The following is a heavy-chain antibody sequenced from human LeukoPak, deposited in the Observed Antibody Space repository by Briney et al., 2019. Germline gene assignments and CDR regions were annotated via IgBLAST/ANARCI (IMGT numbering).Heavy chain of an antibody. CDR1: GGSISSYY. CDR2: IYYSGST. V-gene: IGHV4-59*12. D-gene: IGHD3-22*01. Sequence: PSETLSLTCTVSGGSISSYYWSWIRQPPGKGLEWIGYIYYSGSTNYKPSLKSRVTISVDTSKNQFSLKLSSVTAADTAVFYCASGTWGFYDTTVGVYWGQGTLVTVSS. J-gene: IGHJ4*02. CDR3: ASGTWGFYDTTVGVY.